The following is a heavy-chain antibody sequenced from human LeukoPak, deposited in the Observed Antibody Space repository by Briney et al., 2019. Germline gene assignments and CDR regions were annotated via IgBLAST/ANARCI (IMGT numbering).Heavy chain of an antibody. Sequence: SETLSLTCTASGDSITNSNYYWGWVRQSPGRGLEWLGNIFYSGGPYYNPSFKSRVVIPVDTSKNQFSLKLSSVTAADTAVYYCARQTGSGLFILPGGQGTLVTVSS. J-gene: IGHJ4*02. CDR2: IFYSGGP. V-gene: IGHV4-39*07. CDR3: ARQTGSGLFILP. CDR1: GDSITNSNYY. D-gene: IGHD3/OR15-3a*01.